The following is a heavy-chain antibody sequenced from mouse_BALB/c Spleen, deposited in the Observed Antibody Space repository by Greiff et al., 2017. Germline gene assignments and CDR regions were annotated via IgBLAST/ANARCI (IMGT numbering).Heavy chain of an antibody. D-gene: IGHD1-1*01. V-gene: IGHV5-12-1*01. Sequence: EVKLMESGGGLVKPGGSLKLSCAASGFAFSSYDMSWVRQTPEKRLEWVAYISSGGGSTYYPDTVKGRFTISRDNAKNTLYLQMSSLKSEDTAMYYCAITTAYWGQGTLVTVSA. CDR3: AITTAY. CDR2: ISSGGGST. J-gene: IGHJ3*01. CDR1: GFAFSSYD.